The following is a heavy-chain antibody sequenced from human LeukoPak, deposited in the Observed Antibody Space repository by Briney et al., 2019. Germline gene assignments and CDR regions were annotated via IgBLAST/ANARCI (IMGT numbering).Heavy chain of an antibody. V-gene: IGHV3-30*04. Sequence: GGSLRLPCAASGFTFSSYAMHWVRQAPGKGLEWVAVISYDGSNKYYADSVKGRFTISRDNSKNTLYLQMNSLRAEDTAVYYCARDRQRYCSGGSCYSGDYYYYGMDVWGQGTTVTVSS. D-gene: IGHD2-15*01. CDR3: ARDRQRYCSGGSCYSGDYYYYGMDV. J-gene: IGHJ6*02. CDR1: GFTFSSYA. CDR2: ISYDGSNK.